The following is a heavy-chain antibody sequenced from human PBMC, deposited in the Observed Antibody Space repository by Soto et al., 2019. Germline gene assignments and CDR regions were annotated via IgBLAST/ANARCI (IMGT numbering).Heavy chain of an antibody. J-gene: IGHJ4*02. D-gene: IGHD3-22*01. Sequence: SETLSRTCTVSGGSISSYYWSWIRQPPGKGLEWIGYIYYSGSTNYNPSLKSRVTISVDTSKNQFSLKLSSVTAADTAVYYCARGRKGSYYDSSGYYYGLDWGQGTLVTVSS. V-gene: IGHV4-59*01. CDR3: ARGRKGSYYDSSGYYYGLD. CDR2: IYYSGST. CDR1: GGSISSYY.